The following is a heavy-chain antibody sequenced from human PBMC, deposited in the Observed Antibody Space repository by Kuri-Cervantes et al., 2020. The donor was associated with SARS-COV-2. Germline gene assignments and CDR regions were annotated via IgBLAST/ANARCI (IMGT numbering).Heavy chain of an antibody. CDR3: AREGVEAFDI. J-gene: IGHJ3*02. CDR2: ISYDGSNK. Sequence: GESLKISCAASGFTFSSYGMHWVRQAPGKGLEWVAVISYDGSNKYYADSVKGRFTISRDNSKNTLYLQMNSLRAEDTAVYYCAREGVEAFDIWGQGTMVTVSS. V-gene: IGHV3-30*19. D-gene: IGHD1-1*01. CDR1: GFTFSSYG.